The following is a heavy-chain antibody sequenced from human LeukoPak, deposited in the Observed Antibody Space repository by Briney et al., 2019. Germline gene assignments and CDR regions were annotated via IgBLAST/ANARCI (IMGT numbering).Heavy chain of an antibody. CDR3: ATTVETGDAFDI. V-gene: IGHV4-39*01. D-gene: IGHD1-1*01. CDR2: INYGGTT. Sequence: SETLSLTCTVSGDSISSSDYYWSWIRQPPGKELEWIASINYGGTTYYNPSLKSRVTISVDTSKNQFSLRLSSVTAADTAVYYCATTVETGDAFDIWGPGTRVTVSS. CDR1: GDSISSSDYY. J-gene: IGHJ3*02.